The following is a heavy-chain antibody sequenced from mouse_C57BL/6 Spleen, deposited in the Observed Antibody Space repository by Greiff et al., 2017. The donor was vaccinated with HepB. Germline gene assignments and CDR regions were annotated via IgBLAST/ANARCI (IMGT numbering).Heavy chain of an antibody. CDR1: GFSLTSYG. D-gene: IGHD2-3*01. Sequence: VQGVESGPGLVQPSQSLSITCTVSGFSLTSYGVHWVRQSPGKGLEWLGVIWSGGSTDYNAAFISRLSISKDNSKSQVFFKMNSLQADDTAIYYCASSYDGDWYFDVWGTGTTVTVSS. V-gene: IGHV2-2*01. J-gene: IGHJ1*03. CDR2: IWSGGST. CDR3: ASSYDGDWYFDV.